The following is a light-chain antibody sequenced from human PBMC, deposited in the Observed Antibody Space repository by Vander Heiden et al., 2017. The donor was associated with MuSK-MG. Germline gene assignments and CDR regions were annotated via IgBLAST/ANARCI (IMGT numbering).Light chain of an antibody. Sequence: SSELPQDPAVSVALGPHVRSTCQGDSLRSYYASWYQQKPAQAPLLVIYDKNNRPSGIPDRFSGSRSGTTAASTITGAQAEDEADYYCNSRASSGNNLVFGTGTKVTVL. V-gene: IGLV3-19*01. CDR3: NSRASSGNNLV. CDR2: DKN. CDR1: SLRSYY. J-gene: IGLJ1*01.